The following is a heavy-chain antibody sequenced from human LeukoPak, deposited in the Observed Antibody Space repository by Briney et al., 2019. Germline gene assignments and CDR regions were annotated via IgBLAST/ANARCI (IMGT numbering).Heavy chain of an antibody. CDR1: GFTFNNYD. Sequence: PGGSLRLSCAASGFTFNNYDMHWVRRASGKGLEWVSAIDTVGNTYYTVSVKGRFTISREDAENSLYLQMNSLRDGDTAVYYCILIGPWDHQYGIDVWGQGTTVTASS. J-gene: IGHJ6*02. CDR3: ILIGPWDHQYGIDV. V-gene: IGHV3-13*01. D-gene: IGHD3-16*01. CDR2: IDTVGNT.